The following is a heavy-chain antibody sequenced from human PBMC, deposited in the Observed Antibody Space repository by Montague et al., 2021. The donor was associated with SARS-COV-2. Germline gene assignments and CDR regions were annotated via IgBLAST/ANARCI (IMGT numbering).Heavy chain of an antibody. CDR1: GGSISSNSYY. CDR2: MDYRGST. D-gene: IGHD6-13*01. Sequence: SETLSPTCTVAGGSISSNSYYWGWIRQPPGKGLEWYGSMDYRGSTYYXPSLESRVTIPVDTSKNQFSLKLRSVTAADTAVYYCERVGRQQLVRLSGMDVWGQGTTVTVSS. V-gene: IGHV4-39*07. J-gene: IGHJ6*02. CDR3: ERVGRQQLVRLSGMDV.